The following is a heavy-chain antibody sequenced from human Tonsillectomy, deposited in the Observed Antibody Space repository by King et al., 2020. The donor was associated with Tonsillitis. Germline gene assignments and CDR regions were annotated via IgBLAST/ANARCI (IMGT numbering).Heavy chain of an antibody. CDR3: ARESRGGATDY. CDR1: GGSISSSNW. CDR2: ISQRGSA. J-gene: IGHJ4*02. D-gene: IGHD1-26*01. V-gene: IGHV4-4*02. Sequence: VQLQESGPGLVKPSGTLSLTCAVSGGSISSSNWGSWVRQPPGKGLVWIGEISQRGSATYNPSLKSRVTISVDKTKNQFSLKRRPVTAADTAVYYCARESRGGATDYWGQGTLVTVSS.